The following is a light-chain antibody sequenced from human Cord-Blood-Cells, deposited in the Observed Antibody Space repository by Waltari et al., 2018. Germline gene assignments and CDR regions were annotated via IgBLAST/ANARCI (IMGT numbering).Light chain of an antibody. V-gene: IGLV6-57*01. J-gene: IGLJ2*01. Sequence: NFMPTQPHSVSESPGKTVTISCTRSSGSIASNYVQWYQQRPGSSPTTVIYEDNQRPSGVPDRFSGSIDSSSNSASLTISGLKTEDEADYYCQSYDSSIVVFGGGTKLTVL. CDR2: EDN. CDR1: SGSIASNY. CDR3: QSYDSSIVV.